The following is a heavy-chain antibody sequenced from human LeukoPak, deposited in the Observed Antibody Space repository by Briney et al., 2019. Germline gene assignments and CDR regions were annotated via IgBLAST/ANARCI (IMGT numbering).Heavy chain of an antibody. V-gene: IGHV3-23*01. Sequence: QSGGSLRLSCAASGFTFSSYAMSWVRQAPGKGLEWVSAISGSGGSTYYADSVKGRFTISRDNSKNTLYLQMNSLRAEDTAVYYCAKDVFRVAVVNVFDYWAREPWSPSPQ. J-gene: IGHJ4*02. D-gene: IGHD4-23*01. CDR1: GFTFSSYA. CDR2: ISGSGGST. CDR3: AKDVFRVAVVNVFDY.